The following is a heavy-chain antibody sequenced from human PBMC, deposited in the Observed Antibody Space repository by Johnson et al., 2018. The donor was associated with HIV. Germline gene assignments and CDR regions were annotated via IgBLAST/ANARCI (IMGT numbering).Heavy chain of an antibody. CDR1: GFTFSSYG. Sequence: VQLVESGGGVVQPGGSLRLSCAASGFTFSSYGMSWVRQAPGKGLEWVSGINWNGGSTGYADSVKGRFTISRDNAKNSLYLQMNSLRAEDTALYYCARAAFTYSSGWYRPLDAFDMWGQGTKVTVSS. D-gene: IGHD6-19*01. CDR2: INWNGGST. J-gene: IGHJ3*02. CDR3: ARAAFTYSSGWYRPLDAFDM. V-gene: IGHV3-20*04.